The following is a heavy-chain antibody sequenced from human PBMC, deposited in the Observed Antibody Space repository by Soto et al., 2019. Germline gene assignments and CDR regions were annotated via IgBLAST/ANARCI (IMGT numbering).Heavy chain of an antibody. CDR1: GFTFNDFE. CDR3: ARGFGRGNF. D-gene: IGHD3-10*01. Sequence: EVQFLESGGGLVQPGGSLRLSCGVSGFTFNDFEMNWVRQAPGKGPEWLAYIDGSGATKKYADSVRGRFTISRDNPNNSLSPRMSSLGAADTAIYYCARGFGRGNFWGPGTRVTVSS. J-gene: IGHJ4*02. V-gene: IGHV3-48*03. CDR2: IDGSGATK.